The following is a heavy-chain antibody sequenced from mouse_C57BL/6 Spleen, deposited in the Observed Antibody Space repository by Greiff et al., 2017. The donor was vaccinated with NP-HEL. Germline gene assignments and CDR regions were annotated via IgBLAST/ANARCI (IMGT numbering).Heavy chain of an antibody. J-gene: IGHJ3*01. CDR1: GFTFSDYG. Sequence: VQLKESGGGLVKPGGSLKLSCAASGFTFSDYGLHWVRQAPEKGLEWVAYISRGSSTIYYADTVKGRFTISRDNAKNTLFLQMTSLRSEDTAMYYCARTDYGSSPGYWGQGTLVTVSA. CDR2: ISRGSSTI. CDR3: ARTDYGSSPGY. V-gene: IGHV5-17*01. D-gene: IGHD1-1*01.